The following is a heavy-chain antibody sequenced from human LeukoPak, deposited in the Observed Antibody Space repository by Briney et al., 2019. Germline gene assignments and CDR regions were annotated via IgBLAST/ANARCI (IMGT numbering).Heavy chain of an antibody. CDR2: INHSGST. D-gene: IGHD2-2*01. J-gene: IGHJ6*02. Sequence: SETLSLTCAVYGGSFSGYYWSWIRQPPGKGLEWIGEINHSGSTNYNPSLKSRVTMSVDTSKNQFSLKLSSVTAADTAVYYCARGRSVCSSTSCYFSYYYGMDVWGQGTTVTVSS. V-gene: IGHV4-34*01. CDR1: GGSFSGYY. CDR3: ARGRSVCSSTSCYFSYYYGMDV.